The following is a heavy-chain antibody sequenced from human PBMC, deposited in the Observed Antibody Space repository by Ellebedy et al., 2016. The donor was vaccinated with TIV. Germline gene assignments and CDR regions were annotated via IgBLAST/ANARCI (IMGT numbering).Heavy chain of an antibody. CDR3: AKASTWMPTFDY. Sequence: GESLKISCAASGFTFSTYVMSWVRRAPGKGLEWVSSISTNGGSANYADSVKGRFTISRDNSNNTLYLQMNTLRAEDTAVYFCAKASTWMPTFDYWGQGALVTVSS. CDR2: ISTNGGSA. D-gene: IGHD2/OR15-2a*01. CDR1: GFTFSTYV. V-gene: IGHV3-23*01. J-gene: IGHJ4*02.